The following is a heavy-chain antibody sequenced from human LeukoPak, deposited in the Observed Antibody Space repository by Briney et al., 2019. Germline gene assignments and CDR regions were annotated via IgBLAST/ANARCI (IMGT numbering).Heavy chain of an antibody. J-gene: IGHJ3*02. CDR3: ARVGIRQGAFDI. Sequence: SQTLSLTCTVSGGSISSGSYYWSWIRQPAGMGLEWIGRIYTSGSTNYNPSLKSRVTISVDTSNNQFSLKLNSVTAADTAVYYCARVGIRQGAFDIWGQGTMVTVSS. CDR2: IYTSGST. V-gene: IGHV4-61*02. CDR1: GGSISSGSYY. D-gene: IGHD1-26*01.